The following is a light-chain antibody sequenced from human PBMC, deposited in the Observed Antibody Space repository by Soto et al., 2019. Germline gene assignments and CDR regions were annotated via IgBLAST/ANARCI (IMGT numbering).Light chain of an antibody. J-gene: IGLJ2*01. CDR2: YDS. CDR1: NNGSKS. CDR3: QVWDSSCDHFVV. Sequence: SYELTQPPSVSVAPGKTARITCGGNNNGSKSVHWYQQKPGQAPVLVIYYDSDRPSGIPERFSGSNSGNTATLTISRVEAGDEADYYCQVWDSSCDHFVVFGGGTKVTVL. V-gene: IGLV3-21*04.